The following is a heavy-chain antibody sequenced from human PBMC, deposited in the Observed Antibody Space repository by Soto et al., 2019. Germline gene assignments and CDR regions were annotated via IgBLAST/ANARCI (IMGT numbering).Heavy chain of an antibody. CDR2: ISYDGSNK. D-gene: IGHD1-26*01. CDR3: ARDASSGSYYYYYGMDV. Sequence: QVQLVESGGGVVQPGRSLRLSCAASGFTFSSYAMHWVRQAPGKGLEWVAVISYDGSNKYYADSVKGRFTISRDNSKNXXYLQMNSLRDEDKAVYYCARDASSGSYYYYYGMDVWGQGTTVTVSS. CDR1: GFTFSSYA. J-gene: IGHJ6*02. V-gene: IGHV3-30-3*01.